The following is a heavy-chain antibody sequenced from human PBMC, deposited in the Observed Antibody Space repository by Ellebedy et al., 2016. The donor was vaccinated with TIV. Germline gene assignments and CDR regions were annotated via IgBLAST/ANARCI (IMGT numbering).Heavy chain of an antibody. CDR3: ARGRGGSGWYSEDY. CDR2: MNPNSGNT. D-gene: IGHD6-19*01. V-gene: IGHV1-8*01. CDR1: GYTFTSYD. Sequence: ASVKVSXXASGYTFTSYDINWVRQATGQGLEWMGWMNPNSGNTGYAQKFQGRVTMTRNTSISTAYMELSSLRSEDTAVYYCARGRGGSGWYSEDYWGQGTLVTVSS. J-gene: IGHJ4*02.